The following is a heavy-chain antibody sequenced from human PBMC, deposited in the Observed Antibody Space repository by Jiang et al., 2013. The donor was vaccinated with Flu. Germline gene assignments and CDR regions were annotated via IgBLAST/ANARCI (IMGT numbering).Heavy chain of an antibody. CDR2: IYYSGST. CDR1: GGSISSYY. J-gene: IGHJ6*04. Sequence: TCTVSGGSISSYYWSWIRQPPGKGLEWIGYIYYSGSTNYNASLKSRVTISVDTSKNQFSLKLSSVTAADTAVYYCARHRDYYYRMDVWGKGTTVTVSS. CDR3: ARHRDYYYRMDV. V-gene: IGHV4-59*08.